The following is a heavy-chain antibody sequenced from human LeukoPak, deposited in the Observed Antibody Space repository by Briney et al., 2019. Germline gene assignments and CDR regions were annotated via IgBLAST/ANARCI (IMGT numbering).Heavy chain of an antibody. CDR1: GYTFTGYY. V-gene: IGHV1-2*02. CDR2: INPNSGGT. Sequence: ASVKVSCKGSGYTFTGYYMHWVRQAPGQGLEWMGWINPNSGGTNYAQKFQGRVTMTRDTSISTAYMELSRLRSDDTAVYYCARDRSITIFGVVTTFDYWGQGTLVTVSS. D-gene: IGHD3-3*01. CDR3: ARDRSITIFGVVTTFDY. J-gene: IGHJ4*02.